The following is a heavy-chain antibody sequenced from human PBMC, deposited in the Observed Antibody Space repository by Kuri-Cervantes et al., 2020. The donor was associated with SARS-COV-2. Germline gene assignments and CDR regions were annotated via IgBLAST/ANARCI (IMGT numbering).Heavy chain of an antibody. Sequence: GESLKISCTASTLTFSDYAMSWVRQAPGKGLEWVSTISGSSDYTYYAESVDYAEPVEGRFTISRDISKKTLYLQMHRLRAEDTAVYYCAKRFVVPTNGTDYFDYWGQGTLVTVSS. CDR1: TLTFSDYA. CDR2: ISGSSDYT. D-gene: IGHD3-10*01. CDR3: AKRFVVPTNGTDYFDY. V-gene: IGHV3-23*01. J-gene: IGHJ4*02.